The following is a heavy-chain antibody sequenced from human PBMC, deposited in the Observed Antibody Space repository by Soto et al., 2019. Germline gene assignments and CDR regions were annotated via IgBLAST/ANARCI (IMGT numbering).Heavy chain of an antibody. CDR2: IYYSGST. Sequence: QVQLQESGPGLVKPSQTLSLTCTVSGGSISSGDYYWSWIRQPPGKGLEWIGYIYYSGSTYYNPSLKSRVTIAVATSKHQFSLKLSSVTAADTAVYYCARDRDVTTRHYYYGMDVWGQGTTVTVSS. CDR1: GGSISSGDYY. CDR3: ARDRDVTTRHYYYGMDV. J-gene: IGHJ6*02. D-gene: IGHD4-17*01. V-gene: IGHV4-30-4*01.